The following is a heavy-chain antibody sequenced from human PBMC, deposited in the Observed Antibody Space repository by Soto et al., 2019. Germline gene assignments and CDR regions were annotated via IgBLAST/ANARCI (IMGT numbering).Heavy chain of an antibody. CDR3: ARKRTLVVTQAYFDV. D-gene: IGHD2-21*02. CDR1: CASISSRKYY. J-gene: IGHJ4*02. CDR2: IYYSGST. Sequence: ASLSPMCTVSCASISSRKYYWGWSRQPPGEGLEWIGSIYYSGSTYNNPSLRSRVSMSIDTSKDQFSLKLKSVTAADTALYFCARKRTLVVTQAYFDVWGPGVVVTGSS. V-gene: IGHV4-39*01.